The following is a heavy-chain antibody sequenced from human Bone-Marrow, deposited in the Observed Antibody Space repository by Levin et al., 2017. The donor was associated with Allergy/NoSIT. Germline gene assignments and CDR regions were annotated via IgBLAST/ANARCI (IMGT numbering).Heavy chain of an antibody. Sequence: GGSLRLSCAASGFTFSSYPMHWVRQAPGKGLDWVAVIWYDGSNKHYADSVKGRFTISRDNSKNTLYLQMNRLRAEDTAVYYCARDHPTALDYWGQGTLVTVSS. CDR3: ARDHPTALDY. CDR1: GFTFSSYP. D-gene: IGHD3-3*02. J-gene: IGHJ4*02. V-gene: IGHV3-33*01. CDR2: IWYDGSNK.